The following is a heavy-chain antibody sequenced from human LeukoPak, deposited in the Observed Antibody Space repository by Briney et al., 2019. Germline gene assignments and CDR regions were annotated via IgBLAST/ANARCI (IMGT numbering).Heavy chain of an antibody. Sequence: PSETLSLTCTVSGGSISSYYWSWIRQSPGKGLECIGYIHYTGSTNYNPSLKSRVTMSVDTSKNQFSLKLSSVTVADTAVYYCARTPLRGATFFTSYPNWFDTWGQGTLVTVSS. V-gene: IGHV4-59*08. CDR2: IHYTGST. J-gene: IGHJ5*02. D-gene: IGHD3-10*01. CDR1: GGSISSYY. CDR3: ARTPLRGATFFTSYPNWFDT.